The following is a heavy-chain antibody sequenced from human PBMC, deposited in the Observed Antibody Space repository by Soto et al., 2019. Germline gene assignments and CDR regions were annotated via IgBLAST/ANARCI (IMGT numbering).Heavy chain of an antibody. D-gene: IGHD3-10*01. CDR2: ISSNSGTI. CDR1: GFIFTSYA. CDR3: ARDWYYYGSGSYYPFDY. J-gene: IGHJ4*02. Sequence: GGSLRLSCAASGFIFTSYAMNWVRQAPGKGLEWVSYISSNSGTIYYTDSVKGRFTISRDNTKNSLYLQMNSLRDEDTAVYYCARDWYYYGSGSYYPFDYWGQGTLVTVSS. V-gene: IGHV3-48*02.